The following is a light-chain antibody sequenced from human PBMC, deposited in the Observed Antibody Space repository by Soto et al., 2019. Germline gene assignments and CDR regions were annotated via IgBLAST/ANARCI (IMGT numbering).Light chain of an antibody. V-gene: IGKV1-5*01. J-gene: IGKJ2*01. CDR3: QQYNSYPYT. CDR1: QSISSW. CDR2: DAS. Sequence: DLQMTQSPSTLSASVGDRVTITCRASQSISSWLAWYQQKPGKAPKLLIYDASSLESGVPSRFSGSGSGTEFTLTISSLQPDDFASYYCQQYNSYPYTFGQGTNLEIK.